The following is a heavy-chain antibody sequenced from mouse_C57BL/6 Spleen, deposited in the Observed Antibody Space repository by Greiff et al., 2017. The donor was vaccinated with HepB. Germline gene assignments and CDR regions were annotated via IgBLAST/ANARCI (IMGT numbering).Heavy chain of an antibody. D-gene: IGHD1-1*01. Sequence: QVQLKQPGAELVKPGASVKLSCKASGYTFTSYWMHWVKQRPGRGLEWIGRIDPNSGGTKYNEKFKSKATLTVDKPSGTAYMQLSSLTSEDSAVYYCARAPYYYGSSWFDYWGQGTTLTVSS. V-gene: IGHV1-72*01. CDR2: IDPNSGGT. J-gene: IGHJ2*01. CDR3: ARAPYYYGSSWFDY. CDR1: GYTFTSYW.